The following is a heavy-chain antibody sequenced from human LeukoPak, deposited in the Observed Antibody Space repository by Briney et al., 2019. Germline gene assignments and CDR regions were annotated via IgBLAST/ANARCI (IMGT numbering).Heavy chain of an antibody. V-gene: IGHV4-39*01. CDR1: GGSITSTSYY. Sequence: SETLSLTCTVSGGSITSTSYYWGWIRQPPGKGLEWIGSIYYSGTTYYSSSLKSRVIISVDTSKDQFSLKLSSVTATDTAVYYCARREAQDFDYWGQGTLVTVSS. CDR2: IYYSGTT. CDR3: ARREAQDFDY. J-gene: IGHJ4*02.